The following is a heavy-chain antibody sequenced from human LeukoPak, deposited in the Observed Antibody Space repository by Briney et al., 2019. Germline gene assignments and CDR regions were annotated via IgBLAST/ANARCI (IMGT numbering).Heavy chain of an antibody. CDR1: GFTFSSYA. D-gene: IGHD6-13*01. V-gene: IGHV3-23*01. Sequence: AGGSLRLSCAASGFTFSSYAMSSARHDPGDGLEWVSAISGSGAATYYADSVKGRFTISRDNSKNTLFLQMNSLRAEDTAVYRCAKGSLSSWPAFDYWGQGTLVAVSS. J-gene: IGHJ4*02. CDR2: ISGSGAAT. CDR3: AKGSLSSWPAFDY.